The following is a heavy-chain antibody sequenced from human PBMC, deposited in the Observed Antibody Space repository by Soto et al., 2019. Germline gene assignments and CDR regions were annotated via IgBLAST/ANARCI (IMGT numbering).Heavy chain of an antibody. J-gene: IGHJ4*02. D-gene: IGHD2-21*01. V-gene: IGHV3-33*01. CDR1: GFTFSHYG. Sequence: GGSLRLSCAASGFTFSHYGMHWVRQAPGEGLEWVAIIWHDGGKKYYADSVKGRFTISRGDSKNTLYLQMNSLRAEDTAVYFCARDDCGTTSCFGYWGQGTLVTVSS. CDR3: ARDDCGTTSCFGY. CDR2: IWHDGGKK.